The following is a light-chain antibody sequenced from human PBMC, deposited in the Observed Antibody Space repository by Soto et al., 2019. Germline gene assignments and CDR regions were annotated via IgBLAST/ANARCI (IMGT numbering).Light chain of an antibody. J-gene: IGKJ2*01. Sequence: EVVMTQSPATLSVSPGDRATLSCRASQSVSTNLAWYQQKPGQAPRLLIYGASTRATTIPARFRGSGSGTEFTPTISTLQSEDFAVFYCQQYDNWPPYTFGQGPKLEIK. CDR2: GAS. CDR1: QSVSTN. CDR3: QQYDNWPPYT. V-gene: IGKV3-15*01.